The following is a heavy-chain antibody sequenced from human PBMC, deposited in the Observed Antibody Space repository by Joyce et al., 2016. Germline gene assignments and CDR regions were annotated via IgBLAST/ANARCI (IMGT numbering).Heavy chain of an antibody. CDR2: ISYDGKKT. Sequence: QVKLVESGGGVVQPGRSLRLSCAASGCTFSGHSMHSVRQAPGKGLDWVAIISYDGKKTYYGDSMKGRFTISRDNSKNTVYLQVDSLRTEDTAVYYCARDGPKTTWDPGYYFDFWGQGTLVTVSS. J-gene: IGHJ4*02. D-gene: IGHD1-14*01. V-gene: IGHV3-30*04. CDR3: ARDGPKTTWDPGYYFDF. CDR1: GCTFSGHS.